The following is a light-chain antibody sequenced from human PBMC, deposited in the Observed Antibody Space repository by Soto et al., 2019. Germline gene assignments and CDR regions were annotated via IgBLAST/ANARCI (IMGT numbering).Light chain of an antibody. Sequence: EIVMTQSPATLSVSPGERATLSCRASQSVSSNLAWYQQKPGQAPRLLIYGASTRATGIPARFSGSGSGTEFKLTLSSLQSEDFAVYYCQQYNNWPGTFGQGTKVEIK. CDR2: GAS. V-gene: IGKV3-15*01. J-gene: IGKJ1*01. CDR3: QQYNNWPGT. CDR1: QSVSSN.